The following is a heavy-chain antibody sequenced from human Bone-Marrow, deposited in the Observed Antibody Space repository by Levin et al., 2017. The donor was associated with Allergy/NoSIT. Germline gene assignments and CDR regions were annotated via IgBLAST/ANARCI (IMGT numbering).Heavy chain of an antibody. CDR3: ARQYGYYYYYLDV. J-gene: IGHJ6*03. D-gene: IGHD3-16*01. Sequence: GESLKISCSASGFTFGSFWMNWVRQAPGKGLEWVATIKDDGSETFYGDSVKGRFSISRDNVENSVSLHMNSLRAEDTDVYYCARQYGYYYYYLDVWGKGTTVAVSS. CDR1: GFTFGSFW. CDR2: IKDDGSET. V-gene: IGHV3-7*03.